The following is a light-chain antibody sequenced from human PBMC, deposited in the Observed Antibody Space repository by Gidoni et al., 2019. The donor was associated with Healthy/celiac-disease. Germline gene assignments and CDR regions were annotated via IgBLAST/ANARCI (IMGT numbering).Light chain of an antibody. V-gene: IGLV1-47*02. CDR2: SNN. CDR3: AAWDDSLSALV. Sequence: QSVLTQPPSASGTPGQRVTISCSGSSSNIGSNYVYWYQQLPGTAPKLLIYSNNQRPSVVPDRFSGSESGNSASLAISGRRSEDDADYYCAAWDDSLSALVFGGGTKLTVL. J-gene: IGLJ2*01. CDR1: SSNIGSNY.